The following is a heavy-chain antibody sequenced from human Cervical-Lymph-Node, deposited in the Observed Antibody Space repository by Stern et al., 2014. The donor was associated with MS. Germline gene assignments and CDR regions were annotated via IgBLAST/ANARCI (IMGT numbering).Heavy chain of an antibody. D-gene: IGHD1-26*01. Sequence: VQLVESGAEVKKPGSSVKVSCKASGDTFSSSAINWVRQVPGQGLELMGGITPVFGTTNYAQKFQGRVTITADKSTNTAYMELMTLRSEDTAVYYCARGGGLVGYFDYWGQGTLVSVSS. CDR2: ITPVFGTT. CDR3: ARGGGLVGYFDY. V-gene: IGHV1-69*06. CDR1: GDTFSSSA. J-gene: IGHJ4*02.